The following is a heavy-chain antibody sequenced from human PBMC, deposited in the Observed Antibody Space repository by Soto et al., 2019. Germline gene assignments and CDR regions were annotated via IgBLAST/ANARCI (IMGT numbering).Heavy chain of an antibody. CDR2: YSGFT. V-gene: IGHV4-59*01. J-gene: IGHJ5*01. D-gene: IGHD3-3*01. CDR1: GGSITTYQ. CDR3: AIVYDTSSSDIDS. Sequence: SETLSHTCTVSGGSITTYQWSWIRQPPGKGLEWIGGYSGFTDYNPSLESRATISVDHSKNQFSLTLRSVTAADTAVYYCAIVYDTSSSDIDSRG.